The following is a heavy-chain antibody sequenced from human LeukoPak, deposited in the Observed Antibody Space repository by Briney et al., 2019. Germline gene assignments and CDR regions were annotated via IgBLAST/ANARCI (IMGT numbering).Heavy chain of an antibody. V-gene: IGHV1-2*06. CDR3: ARGLIEYSSSFSDY. CDR2: INPNSGGT. D-gene: IGHD6-6*01. Sequence: ASVKVSCKASGYTFTGYYMHLVRQAPGQGLEWMGRINPNSGGTNYAQKFQGRVTMTRDTSISTAYMELSRLRSDDTAVYYCARGLIEYSSSFSDYWGQGTLVTVSS. J-gene: IGHJ4*02. CDR1: GYTFTGYY.